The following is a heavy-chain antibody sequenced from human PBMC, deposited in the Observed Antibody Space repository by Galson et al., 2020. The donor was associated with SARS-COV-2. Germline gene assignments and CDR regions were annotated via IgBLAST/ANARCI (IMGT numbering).Heavy chain of an antibody. J-gene: IGHJ6*02. Sequence: GESLKIPCAASGLPFEDYAMHWVRQAREKGLEWVSSISGDGDFTYHADPAKGRFTISRDKSKNSLYPQMNSLRAEDSGLYYCAKSGFSNGHPVYYYYGMDVWGQGTTVSVSS. CDR3: AKSGFSNGHPVYYYYGMDV. CDR2: ISGDGDFT. CDR1: GLPFEDYA. V-gene: IGHV3-43D*03. D-gene: IGHD6-19*01.